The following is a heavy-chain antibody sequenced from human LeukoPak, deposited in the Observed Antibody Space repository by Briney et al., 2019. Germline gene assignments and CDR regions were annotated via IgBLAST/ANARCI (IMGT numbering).Heavy chain of an antibody. Sequence: ASVKVSCKASGGTFSSYAISWVRQAPGQGLEWMGRIIPILGIANYAQKFQGRVTITADKSTSTAYMELSSLRSEDTAVYYCARDGPEDYYDSSGYYYQAAFDIWGQGTMVTVSS. CDR2: IIPILGIA. CDR3: ARDGPEDYYDSSGYYYQAAFDI. D-gene: IGHD3-22*01. CDR1: GGTFSSYA. J-gene: IGHJ3*02. V-gene: IGHV1-69*04.